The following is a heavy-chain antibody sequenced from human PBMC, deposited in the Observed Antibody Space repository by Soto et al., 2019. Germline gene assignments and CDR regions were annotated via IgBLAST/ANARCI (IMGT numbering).Heavy chain of an antibody. D-gene: IGHD1-26*01. J-gene: IGHJ4*02. V-gene: IGHV3-33*01. CDR2: IWYDGSKK. CDR3: ATHSGNYPHGYFEE. Sequence: WGSLRLSCAASGFAFKNYAIHFVRHSPFKWLEWVAVIWYDGSKKYYADSVKGRFTISKDNSKNMVYLQMNSLRGEDTAVYYCATHSGNYPHGYFEEWGQGTLVTVSS. CDR1: GFAFKNYA.